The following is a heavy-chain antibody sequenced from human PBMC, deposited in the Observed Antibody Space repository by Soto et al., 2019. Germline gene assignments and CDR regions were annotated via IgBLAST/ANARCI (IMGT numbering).Heavy chain of an antibody. J-gene: IGHJ4*02. D-gene: IGHD1-1*01. CDR1: GFTFSSYA. CDR2: ISYDGSNK. CDR3: ARDVPPNWNGLDY. Sequence: QVQLVESGGGVVQPGRSLRLSCAASGFTFSSYAMLWVRQAPGKGLEWVAVISYDGSNKYYADSVKGRFTISRDNSKNTLYLQMNSLRAEDTAVYYCARDVPPNWNGLDYWGQGTLVTVSS. V-gene: IGHV3-30-3*01.